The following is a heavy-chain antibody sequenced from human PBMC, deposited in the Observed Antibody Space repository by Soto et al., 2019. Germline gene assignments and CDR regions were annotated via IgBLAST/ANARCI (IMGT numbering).Heavy chain of an antibody. V-gene: IGHV4-59*01. D-gene: IGHD6-19*01. CDR2: IYSTGTT. CDR3: ARGGWYNDY. Sequence: NPSETLSLTCSVSGGSISSYYWSWIRQPPGKGLEWIGYIYSTGTTNYNPSLKSRVTISVDTSKNQFSLKLRSVTAADTAVYYCARGGWYNDYWGQGTLVTVSS. CDR1: GGSISSYY. J-gene: IGHJ4*02.